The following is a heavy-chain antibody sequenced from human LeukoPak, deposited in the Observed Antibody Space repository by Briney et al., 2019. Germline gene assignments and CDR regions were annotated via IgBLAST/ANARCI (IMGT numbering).Heavy chain of an antibody. Sequence: SETLSLTCTVSGGSISTSSYYWGWIRQPPGKGLEWIGSMYYSGTTYYNPSLKSRVSISVDTSKNQFSLKLSSVTAADTAVYYCARGVPYSSSWYTYWGQGTLVTVSS. CDR1: GGSISTSSYY. J-gene: IGHJ4*02. V-gene: IGHV4-39*07. CDR3: ARGVPYSSSWYTY. D-gene: IGHD6-13*01. CDR2: MYYSGTT.